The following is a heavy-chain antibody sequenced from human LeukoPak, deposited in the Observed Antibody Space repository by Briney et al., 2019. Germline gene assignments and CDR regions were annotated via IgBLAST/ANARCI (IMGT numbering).Heavy chain of an antibody. D-gene: IGHD1-1*01. CDR2: TPNDRRNN. Sequence: PGGSLRLSCAASGFTFSSYGMHWVRQAPDKGLEWVAVTPNDRRNNYYAESVKGRFTISRDDAKNSLYLQMNSLRVEDTAVYYCARENFMATSGTTFDIWGQGTMVSVSS. V-gene: IGHV3-30*03. CDR1: GFTFSSYG. J-gene: IGHJ3*02. CDR3: ARENFMATSGTTFDI.